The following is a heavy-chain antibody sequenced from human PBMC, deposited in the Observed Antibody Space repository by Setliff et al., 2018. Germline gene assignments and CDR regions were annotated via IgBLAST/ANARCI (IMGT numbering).Heavy chain of an antibody. J-gene: IGHJ6*02. Sequence: ASVKVSCKASGYTFTDYYMHWVQQAPGKGLEWVGGINPSGGDTIYAQMFQGRVTLTRDTSTSTVYMEMSSLTSEDTAVYYCARVGFYDILTGATNYYYGMDVWGQGTTVTVSS. CDR1: GYTFTDYY. CDR2: INPSGGDT. V-gene: IGHV1-46*01. CDR3: ARVGFYDILTGATNYYYGMDV. D-gene: IGHD3-9*01.